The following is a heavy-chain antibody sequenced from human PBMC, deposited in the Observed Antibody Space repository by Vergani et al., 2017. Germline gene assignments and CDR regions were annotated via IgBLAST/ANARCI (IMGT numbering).Heavy chain of an antibody. Sequence: QVQLVESGGGVVQPGRSLRLSCAASGFTFNQYAMHWVRKAPGKGLEWVAVTWYDGNNKQYADSVKGRFTISRDNSKRTMYLQMNSLRDEDTGVYYCARDLRILYNRFDPWGQGTLVTVSS. CDR3: ARDLRILYNRFDP. J-gene: IGHJ5*02. V-gene: IGHV3-33*01. D-gene: IGHD1-14*01. CDR2: TWYDGNNK. CDR1: GFTFNQYA.